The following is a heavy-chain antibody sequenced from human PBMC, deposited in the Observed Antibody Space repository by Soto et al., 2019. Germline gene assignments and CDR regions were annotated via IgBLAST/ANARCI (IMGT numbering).Heavy chain of an antibody. CDR1: GFTFSSYA. Sequence: LRLSCAASGFTFSSYAMHWVRQAPGKGLEWVAVISYDGSNKYYADSVKGRFTISRDNSKNTLYLQMNSLRAEDTAVYYCARVVLYNWIRTGMGWGAFDIWGQGTMVTVSS. J-gene: IGHJ3*02. CDR3: ARVVLYNWIRTGMGWGAFDI. V-gene: IGHV3-30-3*01. D-gene: IGHD1-1*01. CDR2: ISYDGSNK.